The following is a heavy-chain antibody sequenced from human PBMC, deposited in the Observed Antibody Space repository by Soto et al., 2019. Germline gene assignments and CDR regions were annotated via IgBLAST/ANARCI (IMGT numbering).Heavy chain of an antibody. J-gene: IGHJ4*02. V-gene: IGHV3-53*01. D-gene: IGHD2-2*01. CDR3: AKDIVVVPAAIVDY. CDR2: IYSRGIT. Sequence: GGSLRLSCAGSGFTVSSSYMSWIRRAPGKGLEWVSVIYSRGITYYADSVKGRFNISRDNSKNTLYLQMNSLRAEDTAVYYCAKDIVVVPAAIVDYWGQGTLVTVSS. CDR1: GFTVSSSY.